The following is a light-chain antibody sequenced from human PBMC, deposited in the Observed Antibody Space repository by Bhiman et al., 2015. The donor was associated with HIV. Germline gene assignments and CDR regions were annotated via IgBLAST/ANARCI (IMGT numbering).Light chain of an antibody. J-gene: IGLJ3*02. V-gene: IGLV3-21*01. CDR3: NSRDTSGNHWV. CDR1: NIGSKS. CDR2: YDS. Sequence: SYELTQPPSVSVAPGKTARITCGGNNIGSKSVHWYQQKPGQAPVLVIYYDSDRPSGIPERFSGSSSGNTASLTITGAQAEDEADYYCNSRDTSGNHWVFGGGTKLTVL.